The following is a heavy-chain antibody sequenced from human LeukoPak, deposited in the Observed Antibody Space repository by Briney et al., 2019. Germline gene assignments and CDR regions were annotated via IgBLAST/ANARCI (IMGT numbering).Heavy chain of an antibody. CDR3: ARPYSGSYHYFDY. Sequence: SETLSLTCTVSGGSTSSSSYYWGWIRQPPGRGLEWIGSIYYSGSTYYNPSLKSRVTISVDTSKNQFSLKLSSVTAADTAVYYCARPYSGSYHYFDYWGQGTLVTVSS. CDR2: IYYSGST. D-gene: IGHD1-26*01. V-gene: IGHV4-39*01. CDR1: GGSTSSSSYY. J-gene: IGHJ4*02.